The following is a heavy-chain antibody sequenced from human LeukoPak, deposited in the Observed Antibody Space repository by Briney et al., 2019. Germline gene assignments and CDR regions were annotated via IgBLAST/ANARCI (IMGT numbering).Heavy chain of an antibody. CDR3: ARHAISGWNGLDY. Sequence: SVKVSCKASGGTFSSYAISWVRQAPGQGLEWMGGIIPIFGTANYAQKFQGRVTMTRDTSTSTVYMELSSLRSEDTAVYYCARHAISGWNGLDYWGQGALVTVSS. J-gene: IGHJ4*02. CDR2: IIPIFGTA. D-gene: IGHD1-1*01. V-gene: IGHV1-69*05. CDR1: GGTFSSYA.